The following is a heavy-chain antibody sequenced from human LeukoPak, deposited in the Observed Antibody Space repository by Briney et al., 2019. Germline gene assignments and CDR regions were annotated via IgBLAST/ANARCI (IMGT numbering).Heavy chain of an antibody. CDR2: ISATTIYI. V-gene: IGHV3-21*01. CDR1: GITFSSFS. D-gene: IGHD5-24*01. CDR3: ARRQFYYYGMDV. Sequence: GGSLRLSCAASGITFSSFSMGWVRQAPGKGLEWVSSISATTIYIYYADSVKGRFTISRDNAKNSLYLQMNSLRAEDTAVYYCARRQFYYYGMDVWGQGTTVTVSS. J-gene: IGHJ6*02.